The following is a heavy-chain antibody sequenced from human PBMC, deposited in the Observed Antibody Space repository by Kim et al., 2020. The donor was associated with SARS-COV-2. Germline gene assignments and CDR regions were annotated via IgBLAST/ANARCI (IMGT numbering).Heavy chain of an antibody. Sequence: SETLSLTCTASGGSITSGTNYWAWIRQFPGKGLEWIGHIDCSGTTFYNSTLRSRLTISVDISKNQFSLQLFSGAAADTAMYYCASVSLRDRGVSYYAMDV. CDR1: GGSITSGTNY. J-gene: IGHJ6*01. CDR3: ASVSLRDRGVSYYAMDV. D-gene: IGHD2-8*01. CDR2: IDCSGTT. V-gene: IGHV4-31*03.